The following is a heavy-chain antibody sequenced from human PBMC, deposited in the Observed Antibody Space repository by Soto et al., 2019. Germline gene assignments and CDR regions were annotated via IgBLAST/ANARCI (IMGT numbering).Heavy chain of an antibody. Sequence: EVQLVESGGGLVQPGGSLRLSCAASGLIFSDHYMGWVRQATGKGLEWVGQTKHKANGYTTEYAASVTGRFTISRDASKNSLDLQMNSLKTEDTVVYYCLCWISGRCSWGQGTRVIVSS. CDR1: GLIFSDHY. J-gene: IGHJ5*02. D-gene: IGHD2-2*03. CDR2: TKHKANGYTT. CDR3: LCWISGRCS. V-gene: IGHV3-72*01.